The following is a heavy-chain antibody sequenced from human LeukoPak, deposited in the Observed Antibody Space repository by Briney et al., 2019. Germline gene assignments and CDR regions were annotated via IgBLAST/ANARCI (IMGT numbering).Heavy chain of an antibody. D-gene: IGHD3-3*01. Sequence: SETLSLTCTVSGGSISSGSYYWSWIRQPAGKGLEWIGRIYTSGSTNYNPSLKSRVTISVDTSKNQFSLKLSSVTAADMAVYYCARDRDYDFWSGYYQGAYFDYWGQGTLVTVSS. J-gene: IGHJ4*02. CDR2: IYTSGST. CDR1: GGSISSGSYY. V-gene: IGHV4-61*02. CDR3: ARDRDYDFWSGYYQGAYFDY.